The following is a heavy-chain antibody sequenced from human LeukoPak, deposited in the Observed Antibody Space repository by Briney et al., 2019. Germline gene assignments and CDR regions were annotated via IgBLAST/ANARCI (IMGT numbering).Heavy chain of an antibody. D-gene: IGHD4-23*01. J-gene: IGHJ4*02. Sequence: PGGSLRLSCAASGFTFDDYGMSWVRQAPGKGLEWVSGINWNGGSTSYAHSVKGRFTISRDNAKKSLYLQMNSLRAEDTALYYCARDFSTVVPDYWGQGTLVTVSS. V-gene: IGHV3-20*04. CDR2: INWNGGST. CDR1: GFTFDDYG. CDR3: ARDFSTVVPDY.